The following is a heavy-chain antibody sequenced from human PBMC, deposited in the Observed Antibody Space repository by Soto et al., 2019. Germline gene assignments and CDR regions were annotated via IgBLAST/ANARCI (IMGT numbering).Heavy chain of an antibody. CDR3: ARGVVISPSGWFDP. V-gene: IGHV4-59*01. CDR1: GGSISSYY. D-gene: IGHD3-3*01. Sequence: SETLPLTCNVSGGSISSYYWSWIRQPPGKGLEWIWYIYYSGSTNYDPSLKSRVTISVDTSKNQFPLKLSSVTAAATAVYYCARGVVISPSGWFDPWGQGTLVTVSS. J-gene: IGHJ5*02. CDR2: IYYSGST.